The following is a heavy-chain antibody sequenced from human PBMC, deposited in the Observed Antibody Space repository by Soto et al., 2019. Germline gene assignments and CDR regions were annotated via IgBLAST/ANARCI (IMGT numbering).Heavy chain of an antibody. CDR2: ISSSSSYI. Sequence: EGSLRLSCAASGFTFSSYSMNWVRQAPGKGLECVSSISSSSSYIYYADSVKGRFTISRDNAKNSLYLQMNSLRAEDTAVYYCAVPRYYDSSGPPGYWGQGTLVTVSS. CDR1: GFTFSSYS. CDR3: AVPRYYDSSGPPGY. V-gene: IGHV3-21*01. D-gene: IGHD3-22*01. J-gene: IGHJ4*02.